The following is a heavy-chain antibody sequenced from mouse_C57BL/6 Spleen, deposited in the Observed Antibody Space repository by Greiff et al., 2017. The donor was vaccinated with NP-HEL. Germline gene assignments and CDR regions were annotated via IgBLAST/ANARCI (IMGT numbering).Heavy chain of an antibody. Sequence: VKLQESGPGLVQPSQSLSITCTVSGFSLTSYGVHWVRQSPGKGLEWLGVIWSGGSTDYNAAFISRLSISKDNSKSQVFFKMNSLQADDTAIYYCARNNGAITTVVAREYFDVWGTGTTVTVSS. CDR2: IWSGGST. CDR1: GFSLTSYG. CDR3: ARNNGAITTVVAREYFDV. D-gene: IGHD1-1*01. J-gene: IGHJ1*03. V-gene: IGHV2-2*01.